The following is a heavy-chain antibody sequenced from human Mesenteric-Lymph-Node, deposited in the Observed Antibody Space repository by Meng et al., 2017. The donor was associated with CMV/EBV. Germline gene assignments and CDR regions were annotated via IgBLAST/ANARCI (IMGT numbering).Heavy chain of an antibody. V-gene: IGHV4-34*01. CDR1: GGSFSDYC. CDR3: ASVNFSFDY. D-gene: IGHD3-3*01. J-gene: IGHJ4*02. Sequence: LSLTCAVYGGSFSDYCWSWIRQPPGTGLEWIGEINHSGSTNYNPSLKSRVTISVDTSKNQFSLRLSSVTAADTAVYYCASVNFSFDYWGQGTLVTVSS. CDR2: INHSGST.